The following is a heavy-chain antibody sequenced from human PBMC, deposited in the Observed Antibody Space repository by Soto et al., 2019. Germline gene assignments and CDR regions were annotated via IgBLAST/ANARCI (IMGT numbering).Heavy chain of an antibody. J-gene: IGHJ4*02. Sequence: WETLSLTCDVSRYSINNNNWWRWVRQPPGGGLEWIGELHHGGSTNYNPSLGSRGTFSVDISKNQFFLKLSSVTAADTAVYYCTKNSAYALDYWGQGTLVTVPQ. D-gene: IGHD5-12*01. CDR3: TKNSAYALDY. CDR1: RYSINNNNW. CDR2: LHHGGST. V-gene: IGHV4-4*02.